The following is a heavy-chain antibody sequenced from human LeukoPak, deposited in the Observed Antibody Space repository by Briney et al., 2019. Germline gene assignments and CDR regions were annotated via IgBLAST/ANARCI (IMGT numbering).Heavy chain of an antibody. CDR3: AKFGQVAGTGGDH. J-gene: IGHJ4*02. CDR1: GGSIRSGSYS. Sequence: PSETLSLTCTVSGGSIRSGSYSWTWIRQPAGKGLKWIGRIYTSGSTNYNPSLKSRVTISVDTSKNQFSLKLSSVTAADTAVYYCAKFGQVAGTGGDHWGQGMLVTVSS. CDR2: IYTSGST. V-gene: IGHV4-61*02. D-gene: IGHD6-19*01.